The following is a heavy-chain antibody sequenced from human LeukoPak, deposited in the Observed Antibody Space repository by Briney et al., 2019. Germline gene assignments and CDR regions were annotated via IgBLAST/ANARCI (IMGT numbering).Heavy chain of an antibody. Sequence: GGSLRLSCAASGFTFWKHAMHWVRQAPGKGLEWVSGISGSSDYIVYADSVRGRFSISRDSARNSLYLQMDSLTTDDTAVYYCVRGVDFDRGLAYFDYWGQGARVTVSS. CDR3: VRGVDFDRGLAYFDY. CDR2: ISGSSDYI. V-gene: IGHV3-9*01. CDR1: GFTFWKHA. J-gene: IGHJ4*02. D-gene: IGHD2-21*02.